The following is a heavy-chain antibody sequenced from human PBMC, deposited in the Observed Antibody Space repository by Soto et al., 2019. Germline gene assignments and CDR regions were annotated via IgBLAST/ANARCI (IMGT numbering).Heavy chain of an antibody. J-gene: IGHJ3*02. CDR3: AIPMYYYDSSGPRAHDAFDI. CDR2: IYHSGST. CDR1: GGSISSSNW. V-gene: IGHV4-4*02. D-gene: IGHD3-22*01. Sequence: SETLSLTCAVSGGSISSSNWWSWVRQPPGKGLEWIGEIYHSGSTNYNPSLKSRVTISVDKSKNQFSLKLSSMTAADTAVYYFAIPMYYYDSSGPRAHDAFDIWGQGTMVTVSS.